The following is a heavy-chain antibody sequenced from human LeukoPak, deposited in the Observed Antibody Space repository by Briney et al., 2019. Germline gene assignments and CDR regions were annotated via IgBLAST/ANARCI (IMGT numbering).Heavy chain of an antibody. Sequence: PSETLSLTCTVASGSISTSNYYWGWVRQPPGKALEWIGNIFYSGSTYYSPSLKSRVTISLDTSRNQFSLKLSSVTAADTAVYYRARDYRYSSSWTIFDYWGQGTLVTVSS. J-gene: IGHJ4*02. CDR2: IFYSGST. V-gene: IGHV4-39*07. D-gene: IGHD6-13*01. CDR3: ARDYRYSSSWTIFDY. CDR1: SGSISTSNYY.